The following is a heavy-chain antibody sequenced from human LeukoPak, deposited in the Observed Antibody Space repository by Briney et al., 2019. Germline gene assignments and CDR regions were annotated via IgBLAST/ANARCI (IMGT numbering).Heavy chain of an antibody. J-gene: IGHJ5*02. D-gene: IGHD6-19*01. V-gene: IGHV3-30*18. CDR2: ISYDGSNK. CDR3: ANSGYSGGWYVFVH. CDR1: GFTFSSYG. Sequence: PGGSLRLSCAASGFTFSSYGMHWVRQAPGKGLEWVAVISYDGSNKYYTDSVKGRFTISRDNSKNTLYLQMDSLRAEDTAVYYCANSGYSGGWYVFVHWGQGTLVTVSS.